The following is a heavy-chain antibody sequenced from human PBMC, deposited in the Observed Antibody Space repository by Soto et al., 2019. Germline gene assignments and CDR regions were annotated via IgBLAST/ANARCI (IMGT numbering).Heavy chain of an antibody. D-gene: IGHD2-2*01. J-gene: IGHJ6*02. Sequence: GGSLRLSCAASGFTFSSYGMHWVRQAPGKGLEWVAVISYDGSNKYYADSVKGRFTISRDNSKNTLYLQMNSLRAEDTAVYYCAKDVRDIVLVPAAFYYYYGMDVWGQGTTVTVSS. CDR1: GFTFSSYG. CDR2: ISYDGSNK. V-gene: IGHV3-30*18. CDR3: AKDVRDIVLVPAAFYYYYGMDV.